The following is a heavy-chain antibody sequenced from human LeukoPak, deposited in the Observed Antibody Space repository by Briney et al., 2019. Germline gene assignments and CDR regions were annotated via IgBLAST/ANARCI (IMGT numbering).Heavy chain of an antibody. CDR3: AKRTGLDAFDI. CDR1: GFTFSSYG. V-gene: IGHV3-23*01. CDR2: ISPTAGTT. J-gene: IGHJ3*02. Sequence: PGGSLRLSCAASGFTFSSYGMRWVRQAPGKGLEWVSHISPTAGTTYYANSVKGRFTISRENSKSTLYLQMNSLRAEDTAVYYCAKRTGLDAFDIWGQGTMVIVSS.